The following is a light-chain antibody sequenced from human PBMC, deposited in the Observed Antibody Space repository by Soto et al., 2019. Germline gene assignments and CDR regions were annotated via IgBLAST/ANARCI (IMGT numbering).Light chain of an antibody. Sequence: QSALTQPASVSGSPGQSITISCTGTSSDVGGYNYASWYQQHPGKAPKLMIYDVSNRPSGVSNRFSGSKSGNPASLTISGLQAEDEADYYCSSYTSSSTLLYVFGTGTKLTVL. CDR2: DVS. J-gene: IGLJ1*01. CDR1: SSDVGGYNY. V-gene: IGLV2-14*01. CDR3: SSYTSSSTLLYV.